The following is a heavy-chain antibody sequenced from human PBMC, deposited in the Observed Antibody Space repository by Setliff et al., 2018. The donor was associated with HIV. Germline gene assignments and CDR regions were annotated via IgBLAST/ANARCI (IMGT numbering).Heavy chain of an antibody. Sequence: ASVKVSCKVSGDTLTELSIHWVRQAPGKGLEWMGGFDPEDGETVYAQKFQGRVTMTEDTSADTAYMELSSLISEDTAMYYCATIRGYYYERSLYILDSWGQGTLVTVSS. D-gene: IGHD3-22*01. CDR1: GDTLTELS. CDR3: ATIRGYYYERSLYILDS. CDR2: FDPEDGET. J-gene: IGHJ4*02. V-gene: IGHV1-24*01.